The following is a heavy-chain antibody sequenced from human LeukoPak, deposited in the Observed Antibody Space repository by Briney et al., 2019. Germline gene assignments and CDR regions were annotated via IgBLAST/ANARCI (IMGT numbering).Heavy chain of an antibody. CDR1: GYTFTSYD. V-gene: IGHV1-18*01. CDR2: ISTYNDNT. J-gene: IGHJ4*02. D-gene: IGHD6-6*01. Sequence: ASVKVSCKASGYTFTSYDISSVRQAPGQRLEWMGWISTYNDNTHYAQKLQGRVTMTTDTFTNTVYIELKSLRSEDTAVYYCARIQSRIIAARPGNPAFDYWGRGTLVTVSS. CDR3: ARIQSRIIAARPGNPAFDY.